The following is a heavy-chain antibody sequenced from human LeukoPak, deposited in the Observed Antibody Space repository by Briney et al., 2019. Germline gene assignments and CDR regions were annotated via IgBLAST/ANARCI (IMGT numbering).Heavy chain of an antibody. J-gene: IGHJ4*02. D-gene: IGHD2-8*01. CDR3: ARIMVYADDY. CDR1: GYTFTSYY. V-gene: IGHV1-46*01. CDR2: INPSGGST. Sequence: ASVKVSCKASGYTFTSYYMHWVRQAPGQGLEWMGIINPSGGSTSYAQKFQGRVTMTRDTSISTAYMELSRLRSDDTAVYYCARIMVYADDYWGQGTLVTVSS.